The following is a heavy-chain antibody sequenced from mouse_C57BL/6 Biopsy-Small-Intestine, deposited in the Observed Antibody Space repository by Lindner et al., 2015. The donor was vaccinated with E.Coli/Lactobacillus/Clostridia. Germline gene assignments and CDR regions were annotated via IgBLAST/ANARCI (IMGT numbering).Heavy chain of an antibody. D-gene: IGHD2-5*01. CDR2: IYPNNGGT. V-gene: IGHV1-34*02. CDR3: ARGSNYLYYYAMDY. J-gene: IGHJ4*01. Sequence: VQLQESGPELVKPGASVKISCKASGYTFTDYNMDWVKQSHGKSLEWIGYIYPNNGGTGYNQKFKSKATLTVDKSSSTAYMELHSLTSEDSAVYYCARGSNYLYYYAMDYWGQGTSVTVSS. CDR1: GYTFTDYN.